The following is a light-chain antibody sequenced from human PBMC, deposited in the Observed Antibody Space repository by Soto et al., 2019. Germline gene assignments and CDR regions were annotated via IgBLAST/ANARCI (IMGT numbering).Light chain of an antibody. J-gene: IGLJ2*01. CDR1: SGSIASYN. CDR3: QSYDDSNYVA. Sequence: LTQPHSVSESPGKTVTISCTRSSGSIASYNVQWYQQRPGSAPTTVIYEGNQRPSGVPDRFSGNIDSSSNSASLAISGLKTEDEADYYVQSYDDSNYVAFGGGTKVTVL. V-gene: IGLV6-57*04. CDR2: EGN.